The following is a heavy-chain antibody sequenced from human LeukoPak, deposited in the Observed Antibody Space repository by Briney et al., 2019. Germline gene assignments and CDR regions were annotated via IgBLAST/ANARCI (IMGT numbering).Heavy chain of an antibody. CDR2: IIPIFGTA. CDR1: GGTFSSYA. CDR3: AITQGPLYGAPTPFDY. J-gene: IGHJ4*02. V-gene: IGHV1-69*13. D-gene: IGHD4-17*01. Sequence: SVKVSCKASGGTFSSYAISWVRQAPGQGLEWMGGIIPIFGTANYAQKFQGRVTITADESTSTAYMELSSLRSEDTAVYYCAITQGPLYGAPTPFDYWGQGTLVTVSS.